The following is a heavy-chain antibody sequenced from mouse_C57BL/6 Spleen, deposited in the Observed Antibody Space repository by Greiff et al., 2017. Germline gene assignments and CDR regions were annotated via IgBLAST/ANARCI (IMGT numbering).Heavy chain of an antibody. CDR3: ARIYAMDD. J-gene: IGHJ4*01. Sequence: EVQLQQSGPELVKPGASVTISCTASGYTLTDYYMDWVKQSHGKSLEWIGYINPNNGGTSYNQKFKGKATWTVDKSSSPAYMELRSLTSEDSAVYYCARIYAMDDWGQGTSVTVSS. CDR1: GYTLTDYY. V-gene: IGHV1-26*01. CDR2: INPNNGGT.